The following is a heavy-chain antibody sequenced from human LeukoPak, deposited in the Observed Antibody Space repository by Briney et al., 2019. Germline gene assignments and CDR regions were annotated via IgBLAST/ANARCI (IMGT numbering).Heavy chain of an antibody. D-gene: IGHD6-13*01. V-gene: IGHV4-4*02. Sequence: PSGTLSLTCAVSGGSISSSNWWSWVRQPPGKGLEWIGEIYHSGSTNYNPSLKGRVTMSVDKSKNQFSLKLSSVTAADTAVYYCASYGIVADGTYFDFWGQGTLVTVSS. CDR2: IYHSGST. CDR3: ASYGIVADGTYFDF. J-gene: IGHJ4*02. CDR1: GGSISSSNW.